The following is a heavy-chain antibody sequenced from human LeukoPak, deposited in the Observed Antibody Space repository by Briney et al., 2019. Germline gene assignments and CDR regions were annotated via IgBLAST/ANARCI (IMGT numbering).Heavy chain of an antibody. CDR1: GGSISSSSYY. CDR3: ASQYSSSWFMSWFDP. Sequence: PSETLSLTCTVSGGSISSSSYYWGWIRQPPGKGLEWIVSIYYSGSTYYNPSLKSRVTISVDTSKNQFSLKLSSVTAADTAVYYCASQYSSSWFMSWFDPWGQGTLVTVSS. J-gene: IGHJ5*02. V-gene: IGHV4-39*01. D-gene: IGHD6-13*01. CDR2: IYYSGST.